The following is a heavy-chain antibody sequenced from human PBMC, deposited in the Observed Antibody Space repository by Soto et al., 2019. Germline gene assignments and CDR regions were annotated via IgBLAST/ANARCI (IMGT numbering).Heavy chain of an antibody. Sequence: ASVKVSCKASGGTFSSYSISWVRQAPGQGREWMGGIIPIFGTANYAQKSQGRVTITADESTSTAYMELSSLRSEDTAVYYCARDSGYSGYEADYYYYGMDVWGQGTTVTVSS. CDR2: IIPIFGTA. V-gene: IGHV1-69*13. J-gene: IGHJ6*02. CDR1: GGTFSSYS. CDR3: ARDSGYSGYEADYYYYGMDV. D-gene: IGHD5-12*01.